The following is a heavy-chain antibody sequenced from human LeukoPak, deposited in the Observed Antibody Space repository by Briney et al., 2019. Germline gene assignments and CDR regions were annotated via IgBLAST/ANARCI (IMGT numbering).Heavy chain of an antibody. J-gene: IGHJ5*02. D-gene: IGHD2-2*02. CDR2: IYYSGST. Sequence: PSETLSLTCTVSGGSISSGGYYWSWIRQHPGKGLEWIGYIYYSGSTNYNPSLKSRVTISVDTSKNQFSLKLSSVTAADTAVYYCARFMLLSRSVDTRYCSSTSCYIRSAWFDPWGQGTLVTVSS. CDR3: ARFMLLSRSVDTRYCSSTSCYIRSAWFDP. V-gene: IGHV4-31*03. CDR1: GGSISSGGYY.